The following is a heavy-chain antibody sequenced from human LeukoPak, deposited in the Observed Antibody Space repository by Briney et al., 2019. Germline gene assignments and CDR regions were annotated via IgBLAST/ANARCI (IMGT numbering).Heavy chain of an antibody. V-gene: IGHV4-31*03. Sequence: SETLSLTCTVSGGSISSGGYYWSWIRQHPGKGLEWIGNIYYSGSTYYNPSLKSRLTISVDTSKNQFSLKLRSVTAADTAVYYCAKQLGYCSDGSCYFPYWGQGTLVTVSS. CDR2: IYYSGST. J-gene: IGHJ4*02. CDR1: GGSISSGGYY. D-gene: IGHD2-15*01. CDR3: AKQLGYCSDGSCYFPY.